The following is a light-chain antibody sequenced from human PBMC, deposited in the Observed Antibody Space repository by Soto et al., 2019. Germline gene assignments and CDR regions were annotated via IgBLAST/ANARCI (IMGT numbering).Light chain of an antibody. CDR1: QSVSSN. CDR2: GAS. J-gene: IGKJ5*01. CDR3: QQYGNSPIT. V-gene: IGKV3-20*01. Sequence: EIVLTQSPATLSLSLGERATLSCRASQSVSSNLAWYQQKPGQAPRLLIDGASSRATGVPDRFSGTGSGTDFTLTISRLEPEDFAVFYCQQYGNSPITFGQGTRLEIK.